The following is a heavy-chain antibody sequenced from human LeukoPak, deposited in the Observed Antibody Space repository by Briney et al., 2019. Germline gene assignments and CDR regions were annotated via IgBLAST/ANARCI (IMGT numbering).Heavy chain of an antibody. CDR2: ISWNSGTI. D-gene: IGHD3-16*01. J-gene: IGHJ4*02. CDR1: GFTFNSYW. CDR3: AKDIWHSHRYYFDY. V-gene: IGHV3-9*01. Sequence: GGSLRLSCAASGFTFNSYWMHWVRQAPGKGLEWVSGISWNSGTIGYADSVKGRFTISRDNAKNSLYLQMNSLRTEDTALHYCAKDIWHSHRYYFDYWGQGTLVTVSS.